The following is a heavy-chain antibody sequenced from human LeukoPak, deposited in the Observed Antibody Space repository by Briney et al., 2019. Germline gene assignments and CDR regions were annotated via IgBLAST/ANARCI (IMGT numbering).Heavy chain of an antibody. D-gene: IGHD3-22*01. CDR2: IYTSGST. Sequence: SSETLSLTCTVSGGSISSYYWSWIRQPAGKGLEWIGRIYTSGSTNYNPSLKSRVTMSVDTSKNQFSLKLSSVTAADTAVYYCARMGHYFDSNGYYYLAYWGQGTLVTVSS. CDR1: GGSISSYY. CDR3: ARMGHYFDSNGYYYLAY. V-gene: IGHV4-4*07. J-gene: IGHJ4*02.